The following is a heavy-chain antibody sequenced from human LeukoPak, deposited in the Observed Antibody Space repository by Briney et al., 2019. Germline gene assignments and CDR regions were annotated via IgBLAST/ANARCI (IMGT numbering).Heavy chain of an antibody. CDR2: IYYSGST. V-gene: IGHV4-39*07. CDR3: AVSGFSDAFDI. Sequence: PSETLSLTCTVSGGSISSSSYYWGWIRQPPGKGLEWIGSIYYSGSTYYNPSLKSRVTISVDTSKNQFSLKLSSVTAADTAVYYCAVSGFSDAFDIWSQGTMVTVSS. J-gene: IGHJ3*02. D-gene: IGHD3-10*01. CDR1: GGSISSSSYY.